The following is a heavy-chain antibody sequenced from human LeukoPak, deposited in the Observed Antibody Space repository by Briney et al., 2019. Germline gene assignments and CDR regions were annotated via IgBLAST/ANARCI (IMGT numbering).Heavy chain of an antibody. V-gene: IGHV4-30-4*08. Sequence: PSQTLSLTCTVSGASISSGDHCWNWVRQPPGKGLEWIGYICYSGSPYYNPSLKTRLAISADTSKNQFSLKLSSVTAADTAVYYCARAHIAVAGIDYWGQGTLVTVSS. CDR3: ARAHIAVAGIDY. CDR2: ICYSGSP. CDR1: GASISSGDHC. J-gene: IGHJ4*02. D-gene: IGHD6-19*01.